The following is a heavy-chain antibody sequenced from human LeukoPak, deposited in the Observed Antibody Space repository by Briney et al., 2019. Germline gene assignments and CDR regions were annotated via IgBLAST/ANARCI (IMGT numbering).Heavy chain of an antibody. CDR1: GFTFSSYA. Sequence: PGRSLRLSCAASGFTFSSYAMHCVRHAPGKGVEWVAVISYDGSNKYYADSVKGRFTICRDKSKNTLYLQMNSLRAEDTAVYYCARGWFGELLSAIGYWGQGTLVTVSS. V-gene: IGHV3-30-3*01. CDR3: ARGWFGELLSAIGY. J-gene: IGHJ4*02. D-gene: IGHD3-10*01. CDR2: ISYDGSNK.